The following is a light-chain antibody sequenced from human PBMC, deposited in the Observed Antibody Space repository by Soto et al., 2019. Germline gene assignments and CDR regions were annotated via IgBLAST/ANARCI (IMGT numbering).Light chain of an antibody. CDR2: EVS. CDR1: SRDVGGSNY. J-gene: IGLJ1*01. Sequence: QSALIQPASVSGSPGQSITISCTGTSRDVGGSNYVSWYQHHPHRAPKLLIYEVSYRPSGVSSRFSGSKSGNTASLTISGLQAEDDADYYCSSYTSSNTLEVFGVGTKVTVI. V-gene: IGLV2-14*01. CDR3: SSYTSSNTLEV.